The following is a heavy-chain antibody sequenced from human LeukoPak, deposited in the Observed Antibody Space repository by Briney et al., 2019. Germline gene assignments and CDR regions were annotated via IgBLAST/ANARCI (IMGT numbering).Heavy chain of an antibody. D-gene: IGHD1-26*01. V-gene: IGHV1-46*01. CDR1: GYTFTSYY. CDR3: ARGVGPRYFDL. J-gene: IGHJ2*01. Sequence: GASVKVSCKASGYTFTSYYMHWVRQAPGQGLEWMGMINPRGGSTSYAQKFQGRVTMTRDMSTSTVYMELSSLRSDDTAVYYCARGVGPRYFDLWGRGTLVTVSS. CDR2: INPRGGST.